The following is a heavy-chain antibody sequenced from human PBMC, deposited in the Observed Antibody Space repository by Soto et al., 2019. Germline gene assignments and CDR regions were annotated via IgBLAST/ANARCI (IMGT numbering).Heavy chain of an antibody. CDR3: ARWIRSLNYDY. CDR2: IHHDRSNT. J-gene: IGHJ4*02. Sequence: QVQLVESGGGVVQPGTSLRLSCAASGFTFSTYGMHWVRQAPGKGLEWVASIHHDRSNTYYADTAKGRFTVSKDNSKNAVFLQMDSLRVGDTAVYFCARWIRSLNYDYWGQGTLLIGSS. CDR1: GFTFSTYG. V-gene: IGHV3-33*01. D-gene: IGHD1-7*01.